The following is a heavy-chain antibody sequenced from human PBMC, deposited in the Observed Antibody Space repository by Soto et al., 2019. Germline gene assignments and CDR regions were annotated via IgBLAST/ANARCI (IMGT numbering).Heavy chain of an antibody. J-gene: IGHJ3*02. CDR3: AIDRYCSSTSCPRTIAARPGLRAFDI. CDR2: ISAYNGNT. Sequence: ASVKVSCKASGYTFTSYGISWVRQAPGQGLEWMGWISAYNGNTNYAQKLQGRVTMTTVTSTSTAYMELRSLRSDDTAVYYCAIDRYCSSTSCPRTIAARPGLRAFDIWGQGTMVTVSS. D-gene: IGHD2-2*01. V-gene: IGHV1-18*01. CDR1: GYTFTSYG.